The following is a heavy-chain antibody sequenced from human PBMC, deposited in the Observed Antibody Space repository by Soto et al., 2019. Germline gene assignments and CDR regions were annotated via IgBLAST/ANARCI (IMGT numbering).Heavy chain of an antibody. D-gene: IGHD1-1*01. Sequence: QLQLQESGPGLVKPSETLSLTCTVSGGSISSRSYYWGWIRQPPGKGLEWIGSIYYSGSTYYNPSLESRVTISVDTSKNQFSLKLSSVTAADTAVYYCARHSTSTVTNFDYWGQGTLVTVSS. J-gene: IGHJ4*02. V-gene: IGHV4-39*01. CDR3: ARHSTSTVTNFDY. CDR1: GGSISSRSYY. CDR2: IYYSGST.